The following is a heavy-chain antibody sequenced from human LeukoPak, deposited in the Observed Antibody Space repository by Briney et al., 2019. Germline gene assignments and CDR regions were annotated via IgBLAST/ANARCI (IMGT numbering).Heavy chain of an antibody. CDR2: ISSSSYK. D-gene: IGHD3-10*01. V-gene: IGHV3-21*01. CDR1: RFTFSIYT. Sequence: GGSLRLSCAASRFTFSIYTMNWVRQAPGKGLEWVSSISSSSYKYYADSVKGRFTITRDNAKNSLYLQMNSLRAEDTAVYYCARDGETDYYGSGRYPDYWGQGTLVTVSS. J-gene: IGHJ4*02. CDR3: ARDGETDYYGSGRYPDY.